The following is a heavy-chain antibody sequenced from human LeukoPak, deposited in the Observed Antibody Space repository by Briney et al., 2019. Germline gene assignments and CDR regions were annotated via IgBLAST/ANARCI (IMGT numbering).Heavy chain of an antibody. D-gene: IGHD4-17*01. V-gene: IGHV3-30*04. CDR3: AREVFSDYAHVFDI. CDR1: GFTVSSYT. J-gene: IGHJ3*02. CDR2: ISYDGSNK. Sequence: GGSLRLSCAASGFTVSSYTVHWVRQAPGRGLEWVAVISYDGSNKDYADSVKGRFTISRDNSKNTLSLQMNSLRAEDTAVYYCAREVFSDYAHVFDIWGQGTVVTVSS.